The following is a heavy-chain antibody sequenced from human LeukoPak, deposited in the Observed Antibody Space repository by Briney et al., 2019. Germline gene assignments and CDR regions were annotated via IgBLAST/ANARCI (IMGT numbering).Heavy chain of an antibody. V-gene: IGHV4-34*01. CDR1: GGSFSGYY. CDR3: ARGITIFGVVLDY. CDR2: INHSGST. Sequence: SETLSLTCAVYGGSFSGYYWSWIRQPPGKGLEWIGEINHSGSTNYNPSLKSRVTISVDTSKNQFSLKLGSVTAADTAVYYCARGITIFGVVLDYWGQGTLVTVSS. D-gene: IGHD3-3*01. J-gene: IGHJ4*02.